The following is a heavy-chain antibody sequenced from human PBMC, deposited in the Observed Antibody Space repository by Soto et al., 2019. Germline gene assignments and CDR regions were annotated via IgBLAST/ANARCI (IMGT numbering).Heavy chain of an antibody. CDR2: INPNGGST. V-gene: IGHV1-46*01. D-gene: IGHD4-17*01. CDR3: ARALTTVSKDY. CDR1: GDSFTSSY. Sequence: ASVKVSSEASGDSFTSSYMHWLQQAPGQGLEWMGIINPNGGSTSYAQKFQGRVTMTRDTSTSTVYMELSSLRAEDTAVYYCARALTTVSKDYWGQGTLVTVSS. J-gene: IGHJ4*02.